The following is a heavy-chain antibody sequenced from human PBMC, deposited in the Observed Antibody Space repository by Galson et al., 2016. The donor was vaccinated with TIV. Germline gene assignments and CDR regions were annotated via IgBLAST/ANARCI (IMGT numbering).Heavy chain of an antibody. Sequence: ETLSLTCTVSGASISSGNYYWTWIRQPPGKGLEWIGSVYYTGGTYYNPSLRSRVTVSLDTSNNQFFLKLRSVTAADTAVYYCTREIAGTTVHSWGQGALVTVSS. CDR2: VYYTGGT. CDR1: GASISSGNYY. V-gene: IGHV4-39*07. J-gene: IGHJ4*02. CDR3: TREIAGTTVHS. D-gene: IGHD1-7*01.